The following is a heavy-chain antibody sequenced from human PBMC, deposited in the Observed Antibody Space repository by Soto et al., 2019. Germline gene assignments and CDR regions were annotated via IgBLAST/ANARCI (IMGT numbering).Heavy chain of an antibody. V-gene: IGHV5-10-1*01. Sequence: GSLKISCKGSGYSFTSYWISWVRQMPGKGLEWMGRIDPSDSYTNYSPSFQGHVTISADKSISTAYLQWSSLKASDTAMYYCARLAAAAVIRYGMDVWGQGTTVTVSS. J-gene: IGHJ6*02. CDR3: ARLAAAAVIRYGMDV. D-gene: IGHD6-13*01. CDR1: GYSFTSYW. CDR2: IDPSDSYT.